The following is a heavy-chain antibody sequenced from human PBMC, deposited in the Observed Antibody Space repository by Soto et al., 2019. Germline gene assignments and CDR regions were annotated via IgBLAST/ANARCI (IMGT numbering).Heavy chain of an antibody. D-gene: IGHD2-15*01. V-gene: IGHV1-69*13. Sequence: SVKVSCKASGGTFSSYAISWVRQAPGQGLEWMGGIIPIFGTANYAQKFQGRVTITADESTSTAYMELSSLRSEDTAVYYCARYCSGGSCYSLFSGYYYGMDVWGQGTTVTVSS. CDR2: IIPIFGTA. CDR3: ARYCSGGSCYSLFSGYYYGMDV. J-gene: IGHJ6*02. CDR1: GGTFSSYA.